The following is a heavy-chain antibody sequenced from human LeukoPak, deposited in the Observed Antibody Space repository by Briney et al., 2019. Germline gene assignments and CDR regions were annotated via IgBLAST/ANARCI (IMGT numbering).Heavy chain of an antibody. CDR2: IYTSGST. D-gene: IGHD2-2*02. CDR1: GGSTNSYY. Sequence: PSETLSLTCTVSGGSTNSYYWSWIRQPAGKGLEWIGRIYTSGSTNYNPSLKSRVTMSVDTSKNQFSLKLTSVTAADTAVYYCARGYCSSTSCYRRFDYWGQGTLVTVSS. CDR3: ARGYCSSTSCYRRFDY. V-gene: IGHV4-4*07. J-gene: IGHJ4*02.